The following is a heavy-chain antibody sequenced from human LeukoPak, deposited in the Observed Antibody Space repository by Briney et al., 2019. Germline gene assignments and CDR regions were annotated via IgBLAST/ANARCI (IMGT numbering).Heavy chain of an antibody. CDR1: GFTFSSFE. Sequence: GGSLRLSCAASGFTFSSFEKNWGRQAPGKGLEWVSYISSSGSTIYYADSVKGRFTISRDNAKNSLYLQMNSLRAEDTAVYYCARGPPGLRYFDWMSGSGDAFDIWGQGTMVTVSS. J-gene: IGHJ3*02. CDR3: ARGPPGLRYFDWMSGSGDAFDI. V-gene: IGHV3-48*03. D-gene: IGHD3-9*01. CDR2: ISSSGSTI.